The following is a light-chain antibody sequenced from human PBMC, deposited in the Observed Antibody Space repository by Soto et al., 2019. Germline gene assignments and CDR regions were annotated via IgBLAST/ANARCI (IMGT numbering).Light chain of an antibody. CDR1: HSVTSTY. J-gene: IGKJ4*01. CDR2: GAS. CDR3: QQYSSSPLT. Sequence: EIVLTQSPGTLSLSPGERATLSCRASHSVTSTYLAWYQQKPGQAPRLLIYGASSRATGIPDRFSGSGSGTDLTLTISRLEPEDFAVYYCQQYSSSPLTFGGGTKVEIK. V-gene: IGKV3-20*01.